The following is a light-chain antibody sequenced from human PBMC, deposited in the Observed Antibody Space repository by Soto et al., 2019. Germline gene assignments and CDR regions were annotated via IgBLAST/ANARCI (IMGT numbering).Light chain of an antibody. J-gene: IGKJ4*01. CDR3: QQYNNWPLT. CDR1: QSVSYN. CDR2: GAS. V-gene: IGKV3-15*01. Sequence: EIVITQSPAPLSVSPGERATLSCRASQSVSYNLAWYQQTPGQAPRLLIYGASTRATGIPARFSGSGSGTEFTLTISSLQSEDFAVYYCQQYNNWPLTFGGGTKVDI.